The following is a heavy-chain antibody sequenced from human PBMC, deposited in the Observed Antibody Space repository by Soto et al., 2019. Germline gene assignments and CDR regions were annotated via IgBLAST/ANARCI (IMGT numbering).Heavy chain of an antibody. D-gene: IGHD1-26*01. CDR2: FGGNLDST. J-gene: IGHJ4*02. Sequence: GGSLRLSCAASGFTFSNHAMHWVRQAPGEGPEWVSGFGGNLDSTNYADSVKGRFTISRDNSKNTLYLQMNSLRAEDTAIYYCVREGRVGVEGFDFWGQGTLVTVSS. V-gene: IGHV3-23*01. CDR1: GFTFSNHA. CDR3: VREGRVGVEGFDF.